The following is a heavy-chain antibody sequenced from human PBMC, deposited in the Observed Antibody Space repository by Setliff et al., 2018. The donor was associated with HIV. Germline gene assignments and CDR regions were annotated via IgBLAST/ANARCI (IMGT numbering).Heavy chain of an antibody. CDR1: GYTFTGHY. J-gene: IGHJ1*01. D-gene: IGHD6-6*01. Sequence: ASVKVSCKASGYTFTGHYMHWVRQAPGQGLQWMGWIDPHTGGPQYSQKFLGRVTMTRDTSTSTVYMELSSLRSEDTAVYYCARDPAPSSSASYFQHWGQGTPVTVSS. CDR2: IDPHTGGP. V-gene: IGHV1-2*02. CDR3: ARDPAPSSSASYFQH.